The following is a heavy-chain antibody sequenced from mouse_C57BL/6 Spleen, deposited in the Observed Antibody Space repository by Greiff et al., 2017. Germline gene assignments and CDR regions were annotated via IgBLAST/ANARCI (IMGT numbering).Heavy chain of an antibody. CDR3: ARGRHDYDDYYAMDY. Sequence: VQLQQPGAELVRPGSSVKLSCKASGYTFTSYWMHWVKQRPIQGLEWIGNIDPSDSETHYNQKFKDKATLTVDKSSSTAYMQLSSLTSEDSAVYYCARGRHDYDDYYAMDYWGQGTSVTVSS. V-gene: IGHV1-52*01. CDR2: IDPSDSET. J-gene: IGHJ4*01. CDR1: GYTFTSYW. D-gene: IGHD2-4*01.